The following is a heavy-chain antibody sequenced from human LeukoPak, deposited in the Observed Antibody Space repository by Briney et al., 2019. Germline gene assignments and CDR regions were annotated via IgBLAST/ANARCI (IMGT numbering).Heavy chain of an antibody. Sequence: GGSLRLSCAASGFTFSSYSMNWVRQAPGKGLKWVSSISSSSSYIYYADSVKGRFTISRDNAKNSLYLQMNSLRAEDTGVYYCARVGYYDFWSGYLWFDPWGQGTLVTVSS. CDR2: ISSSSSYI. J-gene: IGHJ5*02. CDR1: GFTFSSYS. V-gene: IGHV3-21*01. D-gene: IGHD3-3*01. CDR3: ARVGYYDFWSGYLWFDP.